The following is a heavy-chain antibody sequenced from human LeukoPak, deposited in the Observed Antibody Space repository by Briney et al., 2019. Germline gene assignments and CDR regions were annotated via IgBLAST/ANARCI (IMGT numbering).Heavy chain of an antibody. CDR3: ARPYSGSYVGAFDI. V-gene: IGHV3-21*01. CDR2: ISSSSSYI. J-gene: IGHJ3*02. Sequence: WGSLRLSCAASGFTFSSYSMNWVRQAPGKGLEWVSSISSSSSYIYYADSVKGRFTISRDNAKNSLYLQMNSLRAEDTAVYYCARPYSGSYVGAFDIWGQGTMVTVSS. D-gene: IGHD1-26*01. CDR1: GFTFSSYS.